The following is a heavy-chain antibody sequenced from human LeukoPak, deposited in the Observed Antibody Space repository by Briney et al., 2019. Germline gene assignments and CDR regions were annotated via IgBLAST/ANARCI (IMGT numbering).Heavy chain of an antibody. J-gene: IGHJ3*02. CDR3: ARPGDHYDSAGAFDI. Sequence: ASVKVSCKASGGTFSSYAISWVRQAPGQGLEWMGGIIPIFGTANYAQKFQGRVTITADKSTRTAYMELSSLRSEDTAVYYCARPGDHYDSAGAFDIWGQGTMVTVSS. CDR1: GGTFSSYA. V-gene: IGHV1-69*06. CDR2: IIPIFGTA. D-gene: IGHD3-3*01.